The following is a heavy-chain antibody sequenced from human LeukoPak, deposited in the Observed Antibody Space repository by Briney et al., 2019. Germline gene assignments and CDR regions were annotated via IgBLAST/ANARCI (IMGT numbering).Heavy chain of an antibody. V-gene: IGHV3-23*01. J-gene: IGHJ4*02. Sequence: GGSLRPSCSASGFTFGSYVLSWVRQAPGKGLEWVSAISGSGESIYYADSVKGRFTISRDNSKDTLYLQMNSLTAEDTAVYYCAKGNSGSYYWGQGILVTVSS. CDR2: ISGSGESI. CDR3: AKGNSGSYY. CDR1: GFTFGSYV. D-gene: IGHD6-19*01.